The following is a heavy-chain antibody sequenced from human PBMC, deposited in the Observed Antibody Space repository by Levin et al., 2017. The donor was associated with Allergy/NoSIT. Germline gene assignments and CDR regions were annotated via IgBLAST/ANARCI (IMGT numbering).Heavy chain of an antibody. CDR2: IYYSGST. CDR1: GGSISSYY. J-gene: IGHJ4*02. V-gene: IGHV4-59*01. CDR3: AREVGGLDY. Sequence: ASETLSLTCTVSGGSISSYYWSWIRQPPGKGLEWIGYIYYSGSTNYNPSLKSRVTISVDTSKNQFSLKLSSVTAADTAVYYCAREVGGLDYWGQGTLVTVSS.